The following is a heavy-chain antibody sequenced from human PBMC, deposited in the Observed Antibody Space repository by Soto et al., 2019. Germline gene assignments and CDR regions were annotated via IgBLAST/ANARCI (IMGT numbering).Heavy chain of an antibody. D-gene: IGHD3-16*01. Sequence: EEQLVESGGGLVQPGGSLRLSCAASGFTFSSYWMHWVRQAPGKGLVWVSRINPDGSITTYADSVKGRFTISRDNAKNTLYLQMNSLRVDDTAVYYCARVPTGRYGVWNSWGQGTLVTVSS. CDR2: INPDGSIT. J-gene: IGHJ4*02. CDR1: GFTFSSYW. V-gene: IGHV3-74*03. CDR3: ARVPTGRYGVWNS.